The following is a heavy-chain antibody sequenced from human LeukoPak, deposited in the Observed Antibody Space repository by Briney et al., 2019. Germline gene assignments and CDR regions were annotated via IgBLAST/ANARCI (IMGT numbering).Heavy chain of an antibody. J-gene: IGHJ4*02. V-gene: IGHV3-7*03. CDR1: GFTFSSHW. CDR2: IKEDGSED. CDR3: ARAYS. Sequence: GGSLRLSCTVSGFTFSSHWMSWVRQAPGKGLEWVANIKEDGSEDYYMDSVKGRFTISRDNAKNSLFLQMNSLEAEDTAVYYCARAYSWGQGTLVTVSS.